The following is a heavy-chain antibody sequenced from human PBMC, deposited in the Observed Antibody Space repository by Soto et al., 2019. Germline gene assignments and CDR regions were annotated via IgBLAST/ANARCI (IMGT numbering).Heavy chain of an antibody. V-gene: IGHV1-69*13. Sequence: GASVKVSCKASGGTFSSYAISWVRQAPGQGLEWMGGIIPIFGTANYAQKFQGRVTITADESTSTAYMELSSLRSEDTAVYYCARDYNVEMATGGYWGQGTLVTVSS. CDR1: GGTFSSYA. CDR2: IIPIFGTA. D-gene: IGHD3-10*01. J-gene: IGHJ4*02. CDR3: ARDYNVEMATGGY.